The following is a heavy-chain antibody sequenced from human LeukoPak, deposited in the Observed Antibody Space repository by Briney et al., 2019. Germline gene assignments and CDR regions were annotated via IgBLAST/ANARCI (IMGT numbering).Heavy chain of an antibody. CDR3: ARDPIPTYDFWSGYRYGMDV. CDR1: GYTFTSYG. V-gene: IGHV1-18*01. D-gene: IGHD3-3*01. J-gene: IGHJ6*02. CDR2: ISAYNGNT. Sequence: ASVKVSCKASGYTFTSYGISWVRQAPGQGLEWMGWISAYNGNTNYAQKLQGRVTMTTDTSTSTAYMELRSLRSDDTAVYYCARDPIPTYDFWSGYRYGMDVWGQGTTVTVSS.